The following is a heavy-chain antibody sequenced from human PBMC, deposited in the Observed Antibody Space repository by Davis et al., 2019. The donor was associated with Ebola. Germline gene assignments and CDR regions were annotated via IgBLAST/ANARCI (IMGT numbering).Heavy chain of an antibody. V-gene: IGHV5-51*01. J-gene: IGHJ4*02. CDR3: ARQGAPYSAPAN. Sequence: GESLKISCKASGYSFTSFWIGWVRQPPGQGLEWMGAILPGDSGTRYSPSFQGQVTISADKSITTAYLHWNSLKASDTAMYYCARQGAPYSAPANWGQGTLVTVSS. D-gene: IGHD1-26*01. CDR2: ILPGDSGT. CDR1: GYSFTSFW.